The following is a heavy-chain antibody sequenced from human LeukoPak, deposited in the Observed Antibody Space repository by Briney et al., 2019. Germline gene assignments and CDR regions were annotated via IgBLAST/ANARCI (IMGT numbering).Heavy chain of an antibody. V-gene: IGHV4-59*01. D-gene: IGHD3-22*01. CDR2: IYYSGST. CDR3: ARDLDSSGYYDI. Sequence: SETLSLTCTVSGGSISSYYWSWIRQPPGKGLEWIGYIYYSGSTNYNPSLKSRVTISVDTSKNQFSLKLSSVTAADTAVYYCARDLDSSGYYDIWGQGTMVTVSS. J-gene: IGHJ3*02. CDR1: GGSISSYY.